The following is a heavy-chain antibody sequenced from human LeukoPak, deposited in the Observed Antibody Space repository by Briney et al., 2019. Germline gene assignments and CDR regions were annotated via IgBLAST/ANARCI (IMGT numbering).Heavy chain of an antibody. CDR1: GYTFTGYY. CDR3: ARDPRYGSGQTWFDH. V-gene: IGHV1-2*02. D-gene: IGHD3-10*01. J-gene: IGHJ5*02. CDR2: INPNSGGT. Sequence: VASVKVSCKASGYTFTGYYMHWVRQAPGQGLEWMGWINPNSGGTNYAQKFQGRVTMTRDTSISTAYMELSRLRSDDTAVYYCARDPRYGSGQTWFDHWGQGTLVTVSS.